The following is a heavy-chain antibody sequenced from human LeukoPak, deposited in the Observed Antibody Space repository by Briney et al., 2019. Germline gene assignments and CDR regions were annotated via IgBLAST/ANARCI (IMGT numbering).Heavy chain of an antibody. J-gene: IGHJ6*03. CDR2: IRYDGSNT. Sequence: PGGSLRLSCAASEFTFSVYGMHWVRQAPGKGLEWVAFIRYDGSNTFYADFVKGRFTVSRDNSKNTVSLQMNSLRAEDTAVYYCAKDGPFGVRNYYFYYYMDVWGKGTTVTVSS. CDR3: AKDGPFGVRNYYFYYYMDV. CDR1: EFTFSVYG. V-gene: IGHV3-30*02. D-gene: IGHD3-3*01.